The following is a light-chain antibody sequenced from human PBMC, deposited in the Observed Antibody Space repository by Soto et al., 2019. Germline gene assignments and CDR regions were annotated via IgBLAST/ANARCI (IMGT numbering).Light chain of an antibody. CDR1: QNIRGNE. CDR2: GGS. V-gene: IGKV3-20*01. J-gene: IGKJ1*01. Sequence: EVVLTQSPGALSLSPGEGVTLSCRASQNIRGNELAWYRQKRGQAPMLLIYGGSSRAEGIPDRFSGRGTGTNFTLTISILEPEDSAVYYCQDYGTSHPWTFGQGTKLEIK. CDR3: QDYGTSHPWT.